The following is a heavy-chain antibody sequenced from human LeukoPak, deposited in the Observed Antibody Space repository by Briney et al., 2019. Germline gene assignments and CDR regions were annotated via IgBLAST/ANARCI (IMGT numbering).Heavy chain of an antibody. CDR2: MNPNSGNT. J-gene: IGHJ4*02. V-gene: IGHV1-8*01. CDR1: GYTFTSYD. D-gene: IGHD5-18*01. Sequence: ASVKVSCKASGYTFTSYDVNWVRQATGQGLEWMGWMNPNSGNTGYAQKFQGRVTMTRITSISTAYTELSSLRSEDTAVYYCARVANTDFDYWGQGTLVTVSS. CDR3: ARVANTDFDY.